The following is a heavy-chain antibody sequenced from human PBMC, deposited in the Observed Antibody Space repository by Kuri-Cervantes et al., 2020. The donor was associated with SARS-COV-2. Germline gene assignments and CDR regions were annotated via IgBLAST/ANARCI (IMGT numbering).Heavy chain of an antibody. V-gene: IGHV4-61*09. Sequence: SETLSLTCTVSGGSFSNGRFYWSWIRQPVGKGPEWIGHIYEPESTYYNPSLKSRVTISVDTSKNQFSLKLSSVTAADTAVYYCARDQNMDTAMVGNWFDPWGQGTLVTVSS. J-gene: IGHJ5*02. CDR3: ARDQNMDTAMVGNWFDP. CDR2: IYEPEST. CDR1: GGSFSNGRFY. D-gene: IGHD5-18*01.